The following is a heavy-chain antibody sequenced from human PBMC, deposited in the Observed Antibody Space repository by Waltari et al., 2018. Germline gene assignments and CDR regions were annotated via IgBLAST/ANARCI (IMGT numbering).Heavy chain of an antibody. CDR2: INHSRRT. CDR1: GGVLSGYY. Sequence: QVQLQQWGAGLLKPSETLSLTCGVSGGVLSGYYLSWIRQSPGKGLEWIAEINHSRRTNYNPSLKSRVNLSVDTPKNQFSLKLTSMTAADTAVYYCARGLLHFNFWSKSEIGKEVYFDLWGQGTLVTVSS. CDR3: ARGLLHFNFWSKSEIGKEVYFDL. J-gene: IGHJ4*02. V-gene: IGHV4-34*01. D-gene: IGHD3-3*01.